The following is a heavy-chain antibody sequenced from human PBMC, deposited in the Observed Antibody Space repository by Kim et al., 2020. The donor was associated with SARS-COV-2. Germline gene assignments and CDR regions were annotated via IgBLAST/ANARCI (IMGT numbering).Heavy chain of an antibody. Sequence: ISYAAAVRGRLTTSRNNDKNSLYLQMNSLRAEDTAVYYCARGPNYSPFDYWGQGTLVTVSS. D-gene: IGHD4-4*01. J-gene: IGHJ4*02. CDR3: ARGPNYSPFDY. V-gene: IGHV3-48*03. CDR2: I.